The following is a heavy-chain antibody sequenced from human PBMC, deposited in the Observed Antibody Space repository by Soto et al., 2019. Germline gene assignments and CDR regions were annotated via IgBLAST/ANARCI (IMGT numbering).Heavy chain of an antibody. Sequence: GGSLRLSCAASGFTFSSYGMHWVRQAPGKGLEWVAVISYDGSNKYYADSVKGRFTISRDNSKNTLYLQMNSLRAEDTAVYYCAKDSAHGGKILDDAFDIWGQGTMVTVSS. D-gene: IGHD2-15*01. CDR3: AKDSAHGGKILDDAFDI. CDR2: ISYDGSNK. CDR1: GFTFSSYG. V-gene: IGHV3-30*18. J-gene: IGHJ3*02.